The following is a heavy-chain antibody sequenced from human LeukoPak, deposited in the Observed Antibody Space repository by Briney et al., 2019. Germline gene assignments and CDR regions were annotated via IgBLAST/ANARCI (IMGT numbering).Heavy chain of an antibody. J-gene: IGHJ5*02. Sequence: SQTLSLTCTVSGGSISSGGYYWSWIRQHPGKGLEWIGYIYYSGSTYYNPSLKSRVTISVDTSKNQFSLKLSSVTAADTAVYYCASRGVPTVWFDPWGQGTLVTVSS. D-gene: IGHD4-17*01. CDR3: ASRGVPTVWFDP. V-gene: IGHV4-31*03. CDR1: GGSISSGGYY. CDR2: IYYSGST.